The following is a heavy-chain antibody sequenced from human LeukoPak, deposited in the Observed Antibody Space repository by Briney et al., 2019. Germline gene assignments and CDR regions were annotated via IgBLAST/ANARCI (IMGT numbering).Heavy chain of an antibody. Sequence: GGSLRLSCAASGFTFSNYEMNWVRQAPGKGLEWVSFISSSGILIYYADSVKGRFTISRDNSKNTLYLQMNSLRAEDTAVYYCAKDWADLDTAWGQGTLVTVSS. J-gene: IGHJ4*02. D-gene: IGHD2-21*02. CDR3: AKDWADLDTA. V-gene: IGHV3-48*03. CDR2: ISSSGILI. CDR1: GFTFSNYE.